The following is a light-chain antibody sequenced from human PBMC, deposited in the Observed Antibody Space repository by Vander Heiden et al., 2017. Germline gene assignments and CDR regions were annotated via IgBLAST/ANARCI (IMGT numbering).Light chain of an antibody. CDR2: AAS. CDR3: QQSYSTPRT. CDR1: QSISSY. Sequence: DIQMTQSPSSLSASVGDRVTITCRASQSISSYLNWYQQKPGKAPKLLIYAASSLQSGVPSRFSGSGSGTDFTLTISRLQPEDFATYYCQQSYSTPRTFGQWTKVEMK. J-gene: IGKJ1*01. V-gene: IGKV1-39*01.